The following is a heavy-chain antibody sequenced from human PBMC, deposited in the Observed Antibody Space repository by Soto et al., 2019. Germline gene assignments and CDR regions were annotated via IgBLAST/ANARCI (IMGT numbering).Heavy chain of an antibody. Sequence: PGESLKISCAASGFTVSSNYMSWVRQAPGKGLEWVSVIYSGGSTYYADSVKGRFTISRHNSKNTLYLQMNSLRAEDTAVYYCARSYSRSFDFDYWGQGTLVTVSS. V-gene: IGHV3-53*04. D-gene: IGHD6-13*01. CDR2: IYSGGST. J-gene: IGHJ4*02. CDR3: ARSYSRSFDFDY. CDR1: GFTVSSNY.